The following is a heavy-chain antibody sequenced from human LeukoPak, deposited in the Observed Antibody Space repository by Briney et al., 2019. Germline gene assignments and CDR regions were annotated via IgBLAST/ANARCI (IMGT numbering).Heavy chain of an antibody. J-gene: IGHJ6*03. CDR1: GASISSHY. CDR3: ARDQITSSGYYMDV. CDR2: IHYSGII. D-gene: IGHD1-14*01. Sequence: SETLSLTCTVSGASISSHYWSWLRQSPTKGLEWLGYIHYSGIINYNPSLKSRVTMSVDTSKNKFSLRLSSVTAADTAVYYCARDQITSSGYYMDVWGKGTTVTVSS. V-gene: IGHV4-59*11.